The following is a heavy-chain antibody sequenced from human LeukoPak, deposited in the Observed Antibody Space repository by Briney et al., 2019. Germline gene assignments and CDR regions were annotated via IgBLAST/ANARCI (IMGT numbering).Heavy chain of an antibody. Sequence: GGSLRLSCAASGCTFSSYGMHWVRQAPGKGLEWVAGIWYDGSNKYYADSVKGGFTISRDNSKNTLYLQMNSLRAEDTAVYYCARNARTTVTRTAFTPVGREPWG. CDR2: IWYDGSNK. CDR1: GCTFSSYG. CDR3: ARNARTTVTRTAFTPVGREP. D-gene: IGHD4-17*01. J-gene: IGHJ6*01. V-gene: IGHV3-33*01.